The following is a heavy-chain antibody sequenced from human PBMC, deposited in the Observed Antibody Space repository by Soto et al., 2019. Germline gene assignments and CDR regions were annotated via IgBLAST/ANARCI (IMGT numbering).Heavy chain of an antibody. J-gene: IGHJ5*02. CDR3: ARASYGDSGNWFDP. CDR2: IYYSGST. D-gene: IGHD4-17*01. V-gene: IGHV4-31*03. Sequence: PSETLSLTCTVSGGSISSGGYCWSWIRQHPGKGLEWIGYIYYSGSTYYNPSLKSRVTISVDTSKNQFSLKLSSVTAADTAVYYCARASYGDSGNWFDPWGQGTLVTVSS. CDR1: GGSISSGGYC.